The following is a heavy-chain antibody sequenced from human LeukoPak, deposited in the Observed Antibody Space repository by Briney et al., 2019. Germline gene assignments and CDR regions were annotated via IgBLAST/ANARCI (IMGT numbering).Heavy chain of an antibody. CDR3: ARDARRDIVATGERVGDY. CDR1: GYTFTSYD. V-gene: IGHV1-8*01. D-gene: IGHD5-12*01. CDR2: MNPNSGNT. J-gene: IGHJ4*02. Sequence: ASVKVSCKASGYTFTSYDINWVRQATGQGLEWMGWMNPNSGNTGYAQKFQGRVTMTRNTSISTAYMELSSLRSEDTAVYYCARDARRDIVATGERVGDYWGQGTLVTVSS.